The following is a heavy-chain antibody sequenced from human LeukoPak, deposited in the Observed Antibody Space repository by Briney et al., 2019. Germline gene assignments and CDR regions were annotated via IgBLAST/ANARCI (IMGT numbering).Heavy chain of an antibody. V-gene: IGHV1-18*01. CDR1: GYTFTSYG. Sequence: ASVKVSCKASGYTFTSYGISWVRQAPGQGLEWMGWISAYNGNTNYAQKLQGRVTMTTDTSTSTAYMELRSLRSDDTAVYYCARASVVVAYYYYMDVWGKGTTVTVSS. D-gene: IGHD2-15*01. CDR3: ARASVVVAYYYYMDV. CDR2: ISAYNGNT. J-gene: IGHJ6*03.